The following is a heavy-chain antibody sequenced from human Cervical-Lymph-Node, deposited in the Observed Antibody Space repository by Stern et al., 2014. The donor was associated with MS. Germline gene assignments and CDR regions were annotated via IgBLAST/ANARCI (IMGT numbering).Heavy chain of an antibody. J-gene: IGHJ4*02. Sequence: QVQLQESGPGLVKPSETLSLTCTVSGGSISTYYWSWFRRPPGKGLEWIGFIHGSGITKNNPSLKSRVPISVDTSKNQFSLELNSVTAADTAVYYCARRYYSAVPRFDYWGQGTLVTVSS. CDR2: IHGSGIT. V-gene: IGHV4-59*08. CDR1: GGSISTYY. D-gene: IGHD4/OR15-4a*01. CDR3: ARRYYSAVPRFDY.